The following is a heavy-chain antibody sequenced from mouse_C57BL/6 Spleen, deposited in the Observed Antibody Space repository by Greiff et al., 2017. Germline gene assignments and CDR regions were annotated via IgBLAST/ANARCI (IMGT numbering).Heavy chain of an antibody. CDR2: IYPGDGVT. J-gene: IGHJ4*01. Sequence: QVQLKQSGPELVKPGASVKISCKASGYAFSSSWMNWVKQRPGKGLEWIGRIYPGDGVTNYNGKFKGKATLTADKSSSTAYMPLSSLTSEDSAVYFCARRSPHYDYDNYAMDYWGQGTSVTVSS. V-gene: IGHV1-82*01. CDR3: ARRSPHYDYDNYAMDY. D-gene: IGHD2-4*01. CDR1: GYAFSSSW.